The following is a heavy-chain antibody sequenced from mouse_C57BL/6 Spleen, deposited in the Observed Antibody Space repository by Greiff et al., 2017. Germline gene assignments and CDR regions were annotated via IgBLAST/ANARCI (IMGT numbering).Heavy chain of an antibody. J-gene: IGHJ4*01. CDR1: GFSLTSYG. CDR3: ARSLSYYYGSSPYAMDY. CDR2: IWSDGST. V-gene: IGHV2-6*03. D-gene: IGHD1-1*01. Sequence: VQLQESGPGLVAPSQSLSITCTVSGFSLTSYGVHWVRQPPGKGLEWLVVIWSDGSTTYNSALKSRLRISKDNSKSHVFLKMNSLQTDDTAMDYCARSLSYYYGSSPYAMDYWGHVASVTVAS.